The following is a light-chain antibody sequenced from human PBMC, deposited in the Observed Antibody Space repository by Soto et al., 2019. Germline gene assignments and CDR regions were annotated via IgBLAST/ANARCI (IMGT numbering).Light chain of an antibody. Sequence: QSALTQPASVSGSPGQSITISCTGSSSDVGGYNYVSWYQQHPGKAPKILIYQVTNRPSGVSNRFSGSKSGNTASLAISGLQADDVAHYYCSSYTSSGTVVFGGGTKLTVL. CDR3: SSYTSSGTVV. CDR2: QVT. J-gene: IGLJ2*01. V-gene: IGLV2-14*01. CDR1: SSDVGGYNY.